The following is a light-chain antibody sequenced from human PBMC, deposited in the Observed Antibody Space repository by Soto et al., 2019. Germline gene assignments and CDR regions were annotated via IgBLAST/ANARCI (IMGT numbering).Light chain of an antibody. Sequence: QLVLTQSPSASASLGASVKLTCTLSSGHSSYAIAWHQQQPEKGPRYLMKLSSDGSHSKGDGIPDRFSGSSSGAERYLTTSSLQTEDEADYYCQTWDTGARVVFGGGTNLT. CDR3: QTWDTGARVV. CDR2: LSSDGSH. CDR1: SGHSSYA. V-gene: IGLV4-69*01. J-gene: IGLJ2*01.